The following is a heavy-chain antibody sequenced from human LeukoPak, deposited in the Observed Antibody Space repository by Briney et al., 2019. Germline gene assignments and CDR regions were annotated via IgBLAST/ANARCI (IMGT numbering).Heavy chain of an antibody. CDR1: GFTFSGYA. CDR2: ISYDGTDK. V-gene: IGHV3-30*04. J-gene: IGHJ4*02. Sequence: GGSLRLSCAASGFTFSGYAMHWVRQAPGKGLEWVTVISYDGTDKYHADSVKGRFTISRDNSKKKLYLQMNSLRAEDTAVYYCARGRGSYYFDYWGQGTLVTVSS. D-gene: IGHD1-26*01. CDR3: ARGRGSYYFDY.